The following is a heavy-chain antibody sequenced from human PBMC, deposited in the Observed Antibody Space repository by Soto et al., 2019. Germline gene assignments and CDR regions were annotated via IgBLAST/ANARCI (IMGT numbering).Heavy chain of an antibody. V-gene: IGHV4-31*03. D-gene: IGHD2-8*01. Sequence: QVQLQESGPGLVKPSQTLSLTCTVPGGSISSGGYYWSWIRQHPGKSLEWIGYIYYSGSTYSNPSFKSRVTISVDPSKNQFALKRSSVTAADTAVYYCAASYCTNGVCYPRNYYYYMDVWGKGTTVTVSS. J-gene: IGHJ6*03. CDR2: IYYSGST. CDR3: AASYCTNGVCYPRNYYYYMDV. CDR1: GGSISSGGYY.